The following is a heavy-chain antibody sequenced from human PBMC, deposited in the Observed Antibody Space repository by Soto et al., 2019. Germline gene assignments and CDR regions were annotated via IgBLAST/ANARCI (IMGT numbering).Heavy chain of an antibody. CDR2: IIPIFGTA. CDR1: GGTFSSYA. CDR3: ASHTYYYDSSGPIDY. Sequence: SVKVSCKASGGTFSSYAISWVRQAPGQELEWMGGIIPIFGTANYAQKFQGRVTITADESTSTAYMELSSLRSEDTAVYYCASHTYYYDSSGPIDYWGQGTLVTVSS. J-gene: IGHJ4*02. D-gene: IGHD3-22*01. V-gene: IGHV1-69*13.